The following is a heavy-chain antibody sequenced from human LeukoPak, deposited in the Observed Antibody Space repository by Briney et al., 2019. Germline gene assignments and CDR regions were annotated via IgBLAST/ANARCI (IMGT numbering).Heavy chain of an antibody. CDR2: IYHSGST. CDR1: GYSISSGYF. Sequence: SETLSLTCTVSGYSISSGYFWGWIRQSPGKGLEWIGSIYHSGSTYYNPSLKSRVTISVDTSKNQFSLRLSSVTAADTAVYYCARASYSYDISGWVPFDYWGQGTLVTVSS. D-gene: IGHD3-22*01. CDR3: ARASYSYDISGWVPFDY. J-gene: IGHJ4*02. V-gene: IGHV4-38-2*02.